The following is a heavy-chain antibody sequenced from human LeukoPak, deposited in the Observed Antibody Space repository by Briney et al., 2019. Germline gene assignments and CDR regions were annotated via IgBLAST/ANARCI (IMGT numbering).Heavy chain of an antibody. V-gene: IGHV3-48*01. CDR1: EFSLRSYS. CDR2: INSGSSTI. CDR3: ARVLLERPGIDSFDM. D-gene: IGHD1-1*01. J-gene: IGHJ3*02. Sequence: PGGSLRLSCGASEFSLRSYSMDWVRQAPGKGLEWVSHINSGSSTIYYADSVKGRFTISRDNAGNSLYLHTNSLRAEDTAVYYCARVLLERPGIDSFDMWGQGTMVTVSS.